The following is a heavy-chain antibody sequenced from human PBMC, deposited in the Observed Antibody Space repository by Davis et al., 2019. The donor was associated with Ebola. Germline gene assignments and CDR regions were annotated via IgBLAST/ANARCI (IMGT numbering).Heavy chain of an antibody. D-gene: IGHD3-3*01. Sequence: AASVKVSCKASGGTFSSYAISWVRQAPGQGLEWMGGIIPIFGTANYAQKFQGRVTITADKSTSTAYMELNSLRAEDTAVYYCARVFTYYDFWSGYYMVVGYGMDVWGQGTTVTVSS. CDR3: ARVFTYYDFWSGYYMVVGYGMDV. V-gene: IGHV1-69*06. CDR2: IIPIFGTA. J-gene: IGHJ6*02. CDR1: GGTFSSYA.